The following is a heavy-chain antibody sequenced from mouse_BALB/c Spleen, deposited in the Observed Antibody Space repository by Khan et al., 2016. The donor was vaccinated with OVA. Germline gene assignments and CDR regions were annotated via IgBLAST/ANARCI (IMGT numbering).Heavy chain of an antibody. D-gene: IGHD1-2*01. CDR3: ARTARRTY. V-gene: IGHV3-2*02. J-gene: IGHJ2*01. CDR1: GFSITSCYV. CDR2: ISYSGST. Sequence: EVELLESGPGLVKPSESLSLTCTVTGFSITSCYVCNWIRQFPGNKLEFVGYISYSGSTYYHPSLNSRFSITRDTAKNHLFLQMNSVTTKDTSTDYCARTARRTYLGQRTTLTVSS.